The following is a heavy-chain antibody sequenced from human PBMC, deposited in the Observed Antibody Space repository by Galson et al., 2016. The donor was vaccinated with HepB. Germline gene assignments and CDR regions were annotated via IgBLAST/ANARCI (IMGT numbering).Heavy chain of an antibody. V-gene: IGHV3-33*01. CDR3: ARDPTLDPGNLIGAFAI. CDR2: IWADGYNK. J-gene: IGHJ3*02. D-gene: IGHD2-15*01. Sequence: SLRLSCAASGFTLSSYGMHWVRQAPGKGLEWVATIWADGYNKFYPDSVKGRFTISRDSSKNAMSLQMNSLRVEDTALYYCARDPTLDPGNLIGAFAIWGQGAMVSVSS. CDR1: GFTLSSYG.